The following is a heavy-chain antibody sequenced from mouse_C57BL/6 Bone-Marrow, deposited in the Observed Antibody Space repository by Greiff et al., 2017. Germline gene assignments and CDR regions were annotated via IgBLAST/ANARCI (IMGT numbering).Heavy chain of an antibody. Sequence: QVQLQQSGAELAKPGASVKLSCKASGYTFTSYWMHWVQQRPGQGLEWIGYINPSSGYTKYNQKFKDKATLTADKSSSTAYMQLSSLAYDDSSVYYCARRLGLFYWYFDVWGTGTTVTVSS. CDR2: INPSSGYT. CDR3: ARRLGLFYWYFDV. V-gene: IGHV1-7*01. D-gene: IGHD4-1*01. CDR1: GYTFTSYW. J-gene: IGHJ1*03.